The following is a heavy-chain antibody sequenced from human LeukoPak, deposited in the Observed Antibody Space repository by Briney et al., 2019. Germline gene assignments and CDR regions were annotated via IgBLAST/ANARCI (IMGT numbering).Heavy chain of an antibody. D-gene: IGHD3-10*01. V-gene: IGHV3-30*04. J-gene: IGHJ4*02. CDR3: ARDWDYYGSGSYLDY. CDR1: GFTFSSYA. Sequence: GGSLRLSCAASGFTFSSYAMHWVRQAPGKGLEWVAVISYDGSNKYYADSVKGRFTISRDNAKNSLYLQMNSLRAEDTAVYYCARDWDYYGSGSYLDYWGQGTLVTVSS. CDR2: ISYDGSNK.